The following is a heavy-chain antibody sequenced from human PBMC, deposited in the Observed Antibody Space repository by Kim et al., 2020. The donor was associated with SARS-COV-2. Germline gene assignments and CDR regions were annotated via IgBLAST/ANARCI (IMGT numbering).Heavy chain of an antibody. V-gene: IGHV1-2*04. CDR2: INPNSGGT. CDR1: GYTFTGYY. CDR3: ARDAGDSSGYYNNWFDP. Sequence: ASVKVSCKASGYTFTGYYMHWVRQAPGQGLEWMGWINPNSGGTNYAQKFQGWVTMTRDTSISTAYMELSRLRSDDTAVYYCARDAGDSSGYYNNWFDPWGQGTLVTVSS. J-gene: IGHJ5*02. D-gene: IGHD3-22*01.